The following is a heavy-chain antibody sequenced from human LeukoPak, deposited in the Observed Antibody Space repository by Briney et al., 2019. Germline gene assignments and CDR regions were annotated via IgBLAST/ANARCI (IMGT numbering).Heavy chain of an antibody. CDR3: AKMGGRFLEGVTAYYFDF. V-gene: IGHV3-23*01. CDR1: GFTFSSYA. Sequence: QPGGSLRLSCAASGFTFSSYAMSWVRQAPGKGLEWVSAISGSGGSTYYADSVKGRFTVSRDNSKNTLYLQMNSLRAEDTALYYCAKMGGRFLEGVTAYYFDFWGQGTLVTVSS. D-gene: IGHD3-3*01. J-gene: IGHJ4*02. CDR2: ISGSGGST.